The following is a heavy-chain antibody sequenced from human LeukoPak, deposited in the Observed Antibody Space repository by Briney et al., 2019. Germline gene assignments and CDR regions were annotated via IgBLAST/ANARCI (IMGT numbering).Heavy chain of an antibody. CDR3: AREGSGYYDFWSGYYTSYYFDY. Sequence: GGSLRLSCAASGFTFSNYWMGWVRQAPGKRLEWVANMNIDGSEKYYADSVKGRFSISRDNAKNSLYLQMNSLRAEDTAVYYCAREGSGYYDFWSGYYTSYYFDYWGQGTLVTVSS. CDR1: GFTFSNYW. D-gene: IGHD3-3*01. J-gene: IGHJ4*02. CDR2: MNIDGSEK. V-gene: IGHV3-7*01.